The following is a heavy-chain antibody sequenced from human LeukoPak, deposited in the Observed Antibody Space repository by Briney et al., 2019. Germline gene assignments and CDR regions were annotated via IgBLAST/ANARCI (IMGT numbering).Heavy chain of an antibody. V-gene: IGHV4-4*07. CDR3: ARGPVGYYGSGSYSIGRRAYNWFDP. CDR2: IYTSGST. CDR1: GGSISSYY. D-gene: IGHD3-10*01. J-gene: IGHJ5*02. Sequence: SETLSLTCTVSGGSISSYYWSWIRQPAGKGLEWIGRIYTSGSTNYNPSLKSRVTMSVDTSKNQFSLKLSSVTAADTAVYYCARGPVGYYGSGSYSIGRRAYNWFDPWGQGTLVTVSS.